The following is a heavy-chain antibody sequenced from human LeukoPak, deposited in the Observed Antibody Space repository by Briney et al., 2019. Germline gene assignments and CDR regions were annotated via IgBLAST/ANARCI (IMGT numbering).Heavy chain of an antibody. CDR2: IYTSGST. CDR3: ARAVGYYYDSSGYYNY. Sequence: SETLSLTCTVSGGSISSGSYYWSWIRQPAGKGLEWIGRIYTSGSTNYNPSLKRRVTISVDTSKNQFSLKLSSVTAADTAVYYCARAVGYYYDSSGYYNYWGPGTLVTVSS. CDR1: GGSISSGSYY. J-gene: IGHJ4*02. D-gene: IGHD3-22*01. V-gene: IGHV4-61*02.